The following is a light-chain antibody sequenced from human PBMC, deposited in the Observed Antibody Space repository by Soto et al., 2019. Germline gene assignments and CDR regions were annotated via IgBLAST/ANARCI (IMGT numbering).Light chain of an antibody. V-gene: IGLV4-60*02. Sequence: QPVLTQSSSASASLGCSVKLTCTLSSGHSSYIIAWHQQQPGKAPRYLMKVEASGSYNKGSVVPDRFSGSSSGADRYLTISSLQFEDEADYYCETWDSNTHWVFGGGTKLTVL. CDR1: SGHSSYI. J-gene: IGLJ3*02. CDR3: ETWDSNTHWV. CDR2: VEASGSY.